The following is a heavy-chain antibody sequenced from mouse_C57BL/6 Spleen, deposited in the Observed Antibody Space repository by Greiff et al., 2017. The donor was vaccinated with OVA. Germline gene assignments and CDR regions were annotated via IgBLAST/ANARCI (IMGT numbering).Heavy chain of an antibody. CDR1: GYTFTDYN. D-gene: IGHD1-1*02. J-gene: IGHJ1*03. V-gene: IGHV1-18*01. CDR2: INPNNGGT. CDR3: ARGDYYKGYFDV. Sequence: EVQLQESGPELVKPGASVKIPCKASGYTFTDYNMDWVKQSHGKSLEWIGDINPNNGGTIYNQKFKGKATLTVDKSSSTAYMELRSLTSEDTAVYYCARGDYYKGYFDVWGTGTTVTVSS.